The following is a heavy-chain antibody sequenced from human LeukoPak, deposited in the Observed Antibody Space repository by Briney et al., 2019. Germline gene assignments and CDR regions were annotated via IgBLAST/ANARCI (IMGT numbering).Heavy chain of an antibody. CDR2: INTNTGNP. J-gene: IGHJ6*02. CDR3: ARDPSGYDLLSLYYYYYGMDV. V-gene: IGHV7-4-1*02. D-gene: IGHD5-12*01. CDR1: GYTFTTYA. Sequence: ASVNVSCTASGYTFTTYAMNWVRQAPGQGLEWMGWINTNTGNPTYAQGFTGRFVFSLDTSVSTAYLQISSLKAEDTAVYYCARDPSGYDLLSLYYYYYGMDVWGQGTTVTVSS.